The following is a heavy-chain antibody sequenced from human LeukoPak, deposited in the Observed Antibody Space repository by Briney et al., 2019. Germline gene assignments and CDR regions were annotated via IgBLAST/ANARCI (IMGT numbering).Heavy chain of an antibody. D-gene: IGHD3-16*01. V-gene: IGHV4-59*12. CDR3: ALGGGAFDI. Sequence: SETLSLTCTVSGGSLGSYSWDWIRQSPGKGLEWIGFFYSSGRTNVNPSLKSRLTISLDTSKNQFSLKLSSVTAADTAVYYCALGGGAFDIWGQGTMVTVSS. CDR1: GGSLGSYS. J-gene: IGHJ3*02. CDR2: FYSSGRT.